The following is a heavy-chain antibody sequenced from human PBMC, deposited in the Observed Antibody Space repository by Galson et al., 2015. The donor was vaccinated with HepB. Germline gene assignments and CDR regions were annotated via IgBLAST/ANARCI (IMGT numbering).Heavy chain of an antibody. CDR2: ITSTSSTI. J-gene: IGHJ3*02. CDR1: GFTFSNYG. CDR3: ARDQLGYCSAKTCYNSHAFDI. V-gene: IGHV3-48*02. D-gene: IGHD2-2*02. Sequence: SLRLSCAASGFTFSNYGMNWVRQAPGKGLEWVSYITSTSSTIYYADSVKGRFTMSRDNAKNSLYLQMDSLRDEDTAVYYCARDQLGYCSAKTCYNSHAFDIWGRGTTVTVSS.